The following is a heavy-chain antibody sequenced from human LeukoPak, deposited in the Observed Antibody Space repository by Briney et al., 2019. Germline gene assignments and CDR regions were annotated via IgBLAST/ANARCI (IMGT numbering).Heavy chain of an antibody. D-gene: IGHD6-13*01. CDR2: IYYSGST. Sequence: SETLSLTCTVSGGSISSSSYYWGWIRQPPGKGLEWIGSIYYSGSTYYNPSLKSRVTISVDTSKNQFSLQLNSVTPEDTAVYYCASTVGYSSSWYVGNWFDPWGQGTLVTVSS. J-gene: IGHJ5*02. CDR3: ASTVGYSSSWYVGNWFDP. V-gene: IGHV4-39*01. CDR1: GGSISSSSYY.